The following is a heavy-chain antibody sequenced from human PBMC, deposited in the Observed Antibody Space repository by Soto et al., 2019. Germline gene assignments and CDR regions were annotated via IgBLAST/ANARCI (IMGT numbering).Heavy chain of an antibody. CDR1: GGSISSSSYY. J-gene: IGHJ5*02. Sequence: SETLSLTCTVSGGSISSSSYYWGWIRQPPGKGLEWIGSIFHSGSTYYNPSLKSRVTISVDTSKNQFSLKLSSVTAADTAVYYCARHWESSGWHNNWFDPWGQGTLVTVSS. CDR2: IFHSGST. V-gene: IGHV4-39*01. D-gene: IGHD6-19*01. CDR3: ARHWESSGWHNNWFDP.